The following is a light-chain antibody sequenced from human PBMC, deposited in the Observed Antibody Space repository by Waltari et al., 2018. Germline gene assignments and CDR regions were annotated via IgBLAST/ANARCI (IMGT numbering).Light chain of an antibody. CDR1: QSVLYSSNNKNH. CDR3: QQYYATPRT. J-gene: IGKJ3*01. Sequence: DIVMTQSPDSLAVSLGERATINCKSSQSVLYSSNNKNHLAWYQQKQGQSPKLLIYWASTRESGVPDRFSGSGSGTDFTLTISSLQAEDVAVYYCQQYYATPRTFGPGTKVDIK. CDR2: WAS. V-gene: IGKV4-1*01.